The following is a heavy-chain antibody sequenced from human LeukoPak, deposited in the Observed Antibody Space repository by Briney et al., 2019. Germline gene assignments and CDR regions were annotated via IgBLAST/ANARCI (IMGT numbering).Heavy chain of an antibody. CDR3: AGHHPRNTVDF. CDR2: INHSGST. J-gene: IGHJ4*02. D-gene: IGHD2-8*02. V-gene: IGHV4-34*01. Sequence: RTSETLSLTCAVYGGSFSGYYWSWIRQPPGKGLEWIGEINHSGSTNYNPSLKSRVTISLDTSKNQLSLKLRSVTAADTAVYYCAGHHPRNTVDFWGQGTLVTVSS. CDR1: GGSFSGYY.